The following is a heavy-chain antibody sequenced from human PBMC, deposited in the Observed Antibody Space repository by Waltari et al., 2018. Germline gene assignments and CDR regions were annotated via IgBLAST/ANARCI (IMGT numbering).Heavy chain of an antibody. CDR3: AKVKSGAYDAFDI. D-gene: IGHD3-10*01. CDR2: ISWNSGSI. Sequence: EVQLVESGGGLVQPGRSLRLSCAASGFTFDDYAMHWVRQAPGKGLEWVSGISWNSGSIGYADSVKGRFTSSRDNAKNSLYLQMNSLRAEDTALYYCAKVKSGAYDAFDIWGQGTMVTVSS. J-gene: IGHJ3*02. V-gene: IGHV3-9*01. CDR1: GFTFDDYA.